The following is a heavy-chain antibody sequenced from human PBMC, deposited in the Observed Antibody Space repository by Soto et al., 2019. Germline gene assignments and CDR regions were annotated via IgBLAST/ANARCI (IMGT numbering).Heavy chain of an antibody. D-gene: IGHD3-3*01. CDR3: ARNDFWSGYPTLRYFDY. CDR1: GGSISSSSYY. Sequence: QLQLQESGPGLVKPSETLSLTCTVSGGSISSSSYYWGWIRQPPGKGLEWIGSIYYSGSTYYNPSLKSRVTIAVDTSKNQFSLKLSSVTAADTAVYYCARNDFWSGYPTLRYFDYWGQGTLVTVSS. CDR2: IYYSGST. J-gene: IGHJ4*02. V-gene: IGHV4-39*01.